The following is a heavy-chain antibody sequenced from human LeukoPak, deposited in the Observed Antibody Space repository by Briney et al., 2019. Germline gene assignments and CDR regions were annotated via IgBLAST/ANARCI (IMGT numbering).Heavy chain of an antibody. D-gene: IGHD1-14*01. CDR2: ISHDEGT. CDR3: ARGPDSRKAGY. J-gene: IGHJ4*02. V-gene: IGHV4-34*01. Sequence: PSETLSLTCGIYGESFTDYHFNWIRQPPGKGLEWIGEISHDEGTNYSPSLKSRVTISLDTPKNQCSLKVTYVTAADTAVYYCARGPDSRKAGYWGPGTLVTVSS. CDR1: GESFTDYH.